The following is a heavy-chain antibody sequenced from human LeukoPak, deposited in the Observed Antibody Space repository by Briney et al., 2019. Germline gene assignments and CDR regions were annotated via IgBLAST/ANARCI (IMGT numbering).Heavy chain of an antibody. V-gene: IGHV5-51*01. CDR2: IYPGDSDT. Sequence: GESLKISFKGSGYSFTNYWIGWVRQMSGKGLEWMGIIYPGDSDTRYSPSFQGQVTISADKSITTAYLQWSSLKASDTAMYYCARLEAYCGGACYSYFDYWGQGTLVTVSS. D-gene: IGHD2-21*02. CDR3: ARLEAYCGGACYSYFDY. CDR1: GYSFTNYW. J-gene: IGHJ4*02.